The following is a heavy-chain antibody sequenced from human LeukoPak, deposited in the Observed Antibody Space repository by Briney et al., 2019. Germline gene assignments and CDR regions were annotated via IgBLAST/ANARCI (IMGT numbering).Heavy chain of an antibody. J-gene: IGHJ4*02. CDR3: AREGYSGYDPKNYFDY. CDR1: GYSISSGYY. V-gene: IGHV4-38-2*02. Sequence: PSETLSLTCAVSGYSISSGYYWGWIRQPPGKGLEWIGSIYHSGSTYYNPSLKSRVTISVDTSKNQFSLKLSSVTAADTAVYYCAREGYSGYDPKNYFDYWGQGTLVTVSS. CDR2: IYHSGST. D-gene: IGHD5-12*01.